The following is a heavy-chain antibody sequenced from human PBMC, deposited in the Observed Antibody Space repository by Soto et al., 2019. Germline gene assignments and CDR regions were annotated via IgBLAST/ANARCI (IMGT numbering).Heavy chain of an antibody. V-gene: IGHV3-23*01. CDR1: NFIFSTYA. Sequence: RLSCTTSNFIFSTYAMTWIRQAPGGRLEWVASIHTTGDRIAYADSLRGRFTVSRDNSENTLSLQMNSLRAEDTAIYYCTRDPNGDHVGAFDFWDQGTMVTVS. CDR2: IHTTGDRI. D-gene: IGHD4-17*01. CDR3: TRDPNGDHVGAFDF. J-gene: IGHJ3*01.